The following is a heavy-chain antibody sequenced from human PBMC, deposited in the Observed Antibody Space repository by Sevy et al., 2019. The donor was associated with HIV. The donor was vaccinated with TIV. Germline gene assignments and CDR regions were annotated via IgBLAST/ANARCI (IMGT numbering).Heavy chain of an antibody. CDR3: ARLYSRALYYYYYGMDV. Sequence: SETLSLTCAVYGGSFSGYYWSWIRQPPGKGLEWIGEINHSGSTYYNPSLKSRVTISVDTSKNQFSLKLSSVTAADTAVYYCARLYSRALYYYYYGMDVWGQGTTVTVSS. D-gene: IGHD6-13*01. CDR1: GGSFSGYY. CDR2: INHSGST. J-gene: IGHJ6*02. V-gene: IGHV4-34*01.